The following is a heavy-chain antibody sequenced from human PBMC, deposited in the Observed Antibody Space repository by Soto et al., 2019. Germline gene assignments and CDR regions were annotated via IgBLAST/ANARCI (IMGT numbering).Heavy chain of an antibody. Sequence: ASVKVSCKASGYTFTIYAMHWVRQAPGQRLEWMGWINAGNGNTKYSQKFQGRVTITRDTSASTAYMELSSLRSEDTAVYYCARDGYYDSSGYYWWDDAFDIWGQGTMVTVSS. V-gene: IGHV1-3*01. CDR3: ARDGYYDSSGYYWWDDAFDI. CDR2: INAGNGNT. J-gene: IGHJ3*02. CDR1: GYTFTIYA. D-gene: IGHD3-22*01.